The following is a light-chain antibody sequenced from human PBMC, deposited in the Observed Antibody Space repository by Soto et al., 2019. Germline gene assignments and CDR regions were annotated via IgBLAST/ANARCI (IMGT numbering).Light chain of an antibody. J-gene: IGKJ2*01. V-gene: IGKV3-11*01. CDR3: QQRSDWPPKYT. CDR2: DAS. CDR1: QSVSSY. Sequence: EIVLTQSPATLSLSPGERATLSCRASQSVSSYLAWYQQKPGQAPRLLIYDASHRATGIPARFSGSGSGTDFTLTISSLEPEDFAIDYCQQRSDWPPKYTFGQGTKLEIK.